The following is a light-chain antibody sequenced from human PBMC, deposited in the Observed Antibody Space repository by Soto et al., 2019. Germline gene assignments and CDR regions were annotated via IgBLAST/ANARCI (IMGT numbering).Light chain of an antibody. V-gene: IGKV3D-20*02. Sequence: EIVLTPSRGTLALSPGEGANLYWRASQDVSSSYLAWYQQKLGQAPRLLMYGTSNRATGIPDRFSGSGSGTDFTLTISSLEPEDFAVYYCQQRSNWPLPITFGQGTRLEIK. CDR3: QQRSNWPLPIT. CDR1: QDVSSSY. CDR2: GTS. J-gene: IGKJ5*01.